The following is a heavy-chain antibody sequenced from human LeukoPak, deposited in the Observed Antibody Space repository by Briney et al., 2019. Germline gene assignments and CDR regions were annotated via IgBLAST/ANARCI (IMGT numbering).Heavy chain of an antibody. V-gene: IGHV3-23*01. J-gene: IGHJ4*02. D-gene: IGHD3-22*01. CDR1: GFTFSSYA. CDR3: AKAALNYYDSSAFDY. CDR2: ISGGGGST. Sequence: GGSLRLSCAASGFTFSSYAMSWVRQAPGKGLEWVSAISGGGGSTYYADSVKGRFTISRDNSKNTLYLQMNSLRAEDTAVYYCAKAALNYYDSSAFDYWGQGTLVTVSS.